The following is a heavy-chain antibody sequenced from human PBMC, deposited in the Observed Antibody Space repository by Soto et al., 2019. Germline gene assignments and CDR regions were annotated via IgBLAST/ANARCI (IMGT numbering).Heavy chain of an antibody. Sequence: QVQLVQSGAEVKKPGSSVKVSCKASGGTFSSYAISWVRQAPGQGLEWMGGIIPIFGTANYAQKFQGRVTITGDASTSTAYMALSSLRSEDTAVYYCAKVGGTAARKNWFAPWGQGTLVTVSS. J-gene: IGHJ5*02. CDR1: GGTFSSYA. V-gene: IGHV1-69*01. CDR2: IIPIFGTA. CDR3: AKVGGTAARKNWFAP. D-gene: IGHD6-13*01.